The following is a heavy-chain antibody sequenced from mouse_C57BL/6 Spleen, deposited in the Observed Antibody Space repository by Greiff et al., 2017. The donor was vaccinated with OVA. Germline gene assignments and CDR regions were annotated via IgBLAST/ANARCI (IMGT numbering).Heavy chain of an antibody. D-gene: IGHD1-1*01. J-gene: IGHJ2*01. CDR1: GYTFTGYW. Sequence: VKLQEFGAELMKPGASVKLSCKATGYTFTGYWIEWVKQRPGHGLEWIGEILPGSGSTNYNEKFKGKATFTADTSSNTAYMQLSSLTTEDSAIYYCARWPTLLRYYRYFDYWGQGTTLTVSS. CDR3: ARWPTLLRYYRYFDY. V-gene: IGHV1-9*01. CDR2: ILPGSGST.